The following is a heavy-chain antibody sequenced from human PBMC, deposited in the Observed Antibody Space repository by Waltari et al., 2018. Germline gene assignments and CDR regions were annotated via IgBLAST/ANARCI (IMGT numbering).Heavy chain of an antibody. D-gene: IGHD6-19*01. Sequence: EVQLLESGGGLVQPGGSLRLSCVASGFTFNSYGMGWVRRAPGKGLEWVSSIDGSGFSTYYADSVKGHFTISRDNSKGTLYLQMNRLRAEDTAVYYCAKGAIGWYLDYWAQGALVTVSS. CDR1: GFTFNSYG. V-gene: IGHV3-23*01. J-gene: IGHJ4*02. CDR3: AKGAIGWYLDY. CDR2: IDGSGFST.